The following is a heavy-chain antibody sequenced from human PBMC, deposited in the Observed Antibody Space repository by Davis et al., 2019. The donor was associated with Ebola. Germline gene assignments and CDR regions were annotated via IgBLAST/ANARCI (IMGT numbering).Heavy chain of an antibody. J-gene: IGHJ4*02. CDR1: GGTFSSYA. D-gene: IGHD1-26*01. Sequence: SVKVSCKASGGTFSSYAISWVRQAPGQGLEWMGRIIPILGIANYAQKFQGRVTITADKSTSTAYMELSSLRSEDTAVYYCARGGGSYSLGYWGQGTLVTVSS. CDR3: ARGGGSYSLGY. V-gene: IGHV1-69*04. CDR2: IIPILGIA.